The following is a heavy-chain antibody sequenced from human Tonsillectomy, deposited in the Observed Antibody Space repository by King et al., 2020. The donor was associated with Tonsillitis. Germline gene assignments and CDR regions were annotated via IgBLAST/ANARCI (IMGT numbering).Heavy chain of an antibody. D-gene: IGHD2-15*01. CDR1: GGSISSYY. CDR3: ARGRYCSGGSCYYMDV. J-gene: IGHJ6*03. V-gene: IGHV4-4*07. CDR2: IYTSGST. Sequence: VQLQESGPGLVKPSETLSLTCTVSGGSISSYYWSWIRQPAGKGLEWIGRIYTSGSTNYNPSLKSRVTMSVDTSKNQFSLKLSSVTAADTAVYYGARGRYCSGGSCYYMDVWGKGTTVTVSS.